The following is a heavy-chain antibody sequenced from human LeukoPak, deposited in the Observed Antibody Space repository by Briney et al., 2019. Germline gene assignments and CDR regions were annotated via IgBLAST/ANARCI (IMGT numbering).Heavy chain of an antibody. Sequence: GGSLRLSCAASGFNFQTFWMSWVRQAPGKGLEWLADINQGGTETNYVGSVKGRFTISRDNAKNSLYLQINSLRADDTAVYYSASDYRDSGWSCWGQGTLVTVSS. CDR1: GFNFQTFW. D-gene: IGHD6-19*01. CDR3: ASDYRDSGWSC. CDR2: INQGGTET. J-gene: IGHJ4*02. V-gene: IGHV3-7*01.